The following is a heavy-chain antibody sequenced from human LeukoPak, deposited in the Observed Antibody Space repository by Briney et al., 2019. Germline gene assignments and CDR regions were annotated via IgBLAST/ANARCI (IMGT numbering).Heavy chain of an antibody. V-gene: IGHV4-34*01. Sequence: KTSETLSLTCAVYGGSFSGYYWSWIRQPPGKGLEWIGEINHSGSTNYNPSLKSRVTISVDTSKNQFSLKLSSVTAADTAVYYCARGLHFLDDSSGYYGYWGQGTLVTVSS. CDR3: ARGLHFLDDSSGYYGY. CDR1: GGSFSGYY. D-gene: IGHD3-22*01. CDR2: INHSGST. J-gene: IGHJ4*02.